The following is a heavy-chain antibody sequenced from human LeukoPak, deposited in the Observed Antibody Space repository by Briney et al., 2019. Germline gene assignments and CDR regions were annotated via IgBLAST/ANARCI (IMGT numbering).Heavy chain of an antibody. J-gene: IGHJ6*03. V-gene: IGHV4-4*07. D-gene: IGHD6-13*01. CDR1: GGSISSYY. CDR3: ARLLGSSWYSRYYYYYMDV. CDR2: IYTSGST. Sequence: SETLSLTCTVSGGSISSYYWSWIRQPAGKGLEWIGRIYTSGSTNYNPSLKSRVTISVDTSKNQFSLKLSSVTAADTAVYYCARLLGSSWYSRYYYYYMDVWGKGTTVTISS.